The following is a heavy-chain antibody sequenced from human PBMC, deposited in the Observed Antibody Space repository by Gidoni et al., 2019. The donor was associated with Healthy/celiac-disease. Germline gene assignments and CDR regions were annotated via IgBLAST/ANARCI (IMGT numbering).Heavy chain of an antibody. CDR3: AREHDYYYDSSGYYSLRYYYYYYGMDV. Sequence: EVQLVESGGGLVKPGGSLRLSCSAPGFPFSSYSMIWVRQAPGKGLEWVSCISSSSSYIYYADSVKGRFTISRDNAKNSLYLQMNSLRAEDTAVYYCAREHDYYYDSSGYYSLRYYYYYYGMDVWGQGTTVTVSS. CDR1: GFPFSSYS. D-gene: IGHD3-22*01. CDR2: ISSSSSYI. J-gene: IGHJ6*02. V-gene: IGHV3-21*01.